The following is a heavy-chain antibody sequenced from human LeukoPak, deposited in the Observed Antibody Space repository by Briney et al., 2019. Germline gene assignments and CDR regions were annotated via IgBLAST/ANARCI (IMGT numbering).Heavy chain of an antibody. D-gene: IGHD1-1*01. CDR2: IIPIFSTA. V-gene: IGHV1-69*13. Sequence: SVKVSCKASGGTFSSYDISRVRQAPGQGLEWMGGIIPIFSTANYAQKFQGRVKITVDESTSTAYMELSSLRSEDTAGYYCARSGSRYSYYYYYMDVWGKGTTVTVSS. J-gene: IGHJ6*03. CDR1: GGTFSSYD. CDR3: ARSGSRYSYYYYYMDV.